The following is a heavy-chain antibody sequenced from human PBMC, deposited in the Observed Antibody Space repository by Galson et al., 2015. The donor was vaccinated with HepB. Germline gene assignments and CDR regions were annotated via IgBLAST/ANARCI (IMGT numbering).Heavy chain of an antibody. V-gene: IGHV3-11*06. CDR3: AVAYCGGDCPLDY. CDR1: GFTFSGYY. D-gene: IGHD2-21*02. J-gene: IGHJ4*02. Sequence: SLRLSCAASGFTFSGYYMSWIRQVPGKGLEWVSYISSSSSYTNYADSVKGRFTISRDNAKNSLYLQMNSLRAEDTAVYYCAVAYCGGDCPLDYWGQGTLVTVSS. CDR2: ISSSSSYT.